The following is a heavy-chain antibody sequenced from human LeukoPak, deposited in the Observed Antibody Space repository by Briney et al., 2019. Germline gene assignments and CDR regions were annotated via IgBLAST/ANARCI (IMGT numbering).Heavy chain of an antibody. V-gene: IGHV4-39*07. Sequence: PSETLSLTCTVSGGSISSTSYYWGWIRQPPGKGLEWIGSINYSGSAYYNPSLKSRLTISIDTSKNQISLRLSSMTAADTAVYYCARVTGYMIEDYFDYWGQGTLVTVSS. J-gene: IGHJ4*02. D-gene: IGHD3-22*01. CDR3: ARVTGYMIEDYFDY. CDR1: GGSISSTSYY. CDR2: INYSGSA.